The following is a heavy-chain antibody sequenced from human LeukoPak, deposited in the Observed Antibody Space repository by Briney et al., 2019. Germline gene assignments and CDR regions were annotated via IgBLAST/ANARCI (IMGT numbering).Heavy chain of an antibody. Sequence: PSEPLSLTCTASGGSIRRGSYYGSWIRQPAGKGLEWFVRIYTSGSTSYNPSLNSRVTISVDTSKNQFSLKLSSVTAADTAVYYCARETPYYYDSPGYMDVWGKGTTVTVSS. V-gene: IGHV4-61*02. J-gene: IGHJ6*03. CDR3: ARETPYYYDSPGYMDV. CDR2: IYTSGST. D-gene: IGHD3-22*01. CDR1: GGSIRRGSYY.